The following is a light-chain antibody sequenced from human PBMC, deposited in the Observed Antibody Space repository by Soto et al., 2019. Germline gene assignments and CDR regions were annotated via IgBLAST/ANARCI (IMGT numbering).Light chain of an antibody. CDR1: QCIFND. CDR2: AAS. Sequence: DIRMTQSPSSLSASIGDRVTITCRASQCIFNDFGCYQQNTGLAPKRLVSAASTLRSGVPSRFRGSGPGTEFSLTSSGLQTEEIATYSCLQHHSYPWTFGQGTKVDIK. V-gene: IGKV1-17*01. CDR3: LQHHSYPWT. J-gene: IGKJ1*01.